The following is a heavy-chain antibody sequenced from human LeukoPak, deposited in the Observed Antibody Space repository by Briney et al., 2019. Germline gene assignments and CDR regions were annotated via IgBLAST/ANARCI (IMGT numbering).Heavy chain of an antibody. V-gene: IGHV3-23*01. CDR1: GFTFSNFA. CDR2: ITGYGAT. J-gene: IGHJ5*02. CDR3: AKGAAAGKVDWFDP. D-gene: IGHD6-13*01. Sequence: GGSLRLSCAASGFTFSNFAMMWVRQAPGTGLQWVSTITGYGATFYADSVRGRFTIFRDTSMNTLFLQMNSLGAEDTAVYYCAKGAAAGKVDWFDPWGQGALVTASS.